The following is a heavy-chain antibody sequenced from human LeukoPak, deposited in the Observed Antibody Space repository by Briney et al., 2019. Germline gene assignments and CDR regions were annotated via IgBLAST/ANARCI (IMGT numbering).Heavy chain of an antibody. CDR2: IYSSGST. CDR1: GGSISSSNW. Sequence: SETLSLTCAVSGGSISSSNWWSWVRQPPGKGLEWSGEIYSSGSTNYNPSIKSRVTISVDKSKNQFSLKLSSVTAADTAVYYCARDRIVVVPAAMDYYYYGMDVWGKGTTVTVSS. D-gene: IGHD2-2*01. J-gene: IGHJ6*04. V-gene: IGHV4-4*02. CDR3: ARDRIVVVPAAMDYYYYGMDV.